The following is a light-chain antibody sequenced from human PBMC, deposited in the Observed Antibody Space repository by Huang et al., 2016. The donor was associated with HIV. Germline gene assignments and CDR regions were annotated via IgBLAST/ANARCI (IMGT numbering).Light chain of an antibody. CDR1: QSLLHSNGYNY. Sequence: DIVMTQSPLSLPVIPGEPASISCRSSQSLLHSNGYNYLDWYLQKPGQSPQLLIYLGSNPASGVPDRFSGSGSGTDFTLKISRVEAEDVGVYYCMQALQIPWTFGQGTKMEI. J-gene: IGKJ1*01. CDR3: MQALQIPWT. V-gene: IGKV2-28*01. CDR2: LGS.